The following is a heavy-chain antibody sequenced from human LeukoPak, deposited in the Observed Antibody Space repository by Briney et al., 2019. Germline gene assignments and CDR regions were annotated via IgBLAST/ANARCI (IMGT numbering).Heavy chain of an antibody. CDR2: INHSGST. V-gene: IGHV4-34*01. J-gene: IGHJ4*02. CDR3: ARVGATRGTVDY. CDR1: GGSFSGYY. Sequence: ASETLSLTCAVYGGSFSGYYWSWIRQPPGKGLEWIGEINHSGSTNYNPSLKSRVTISVDTSKNQFSLKLSSVTAADTAVYYCARVGATRGTVDYWGQGTLVTVSS. D-gene: IGHD1-26*01.